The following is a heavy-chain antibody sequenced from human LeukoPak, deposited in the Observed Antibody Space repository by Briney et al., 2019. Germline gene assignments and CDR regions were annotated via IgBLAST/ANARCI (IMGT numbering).Heavy chain of an antibody. Sequence: SGTLSLTCAVSGYSISSGYYWGWIRQPPGKGLECIGSIHHSGSTYYNPSLKSRVTISVDTYKNQFSLKLSSVTAADTAVYYCASLGRAVAGTFGMDVWGKGTTVTVSS. J-gene: IGHJ6*04. CDR1: GYSISSGYY. V-gene: IGHV4-38-2*01. D-gene: IGHD6-19*01. CDR3: ASLGRAVAGTFGMDV. CDR2: IHHSGST.